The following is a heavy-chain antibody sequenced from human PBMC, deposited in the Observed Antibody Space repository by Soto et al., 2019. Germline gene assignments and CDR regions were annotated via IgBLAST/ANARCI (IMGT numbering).Heavy chain of an antibody. CDR3: ASLRWEQPWVFDY. V-gene: IGHV4-34*02. J-gene: IGHJ4*02. Sequence: QVQLQQWGAGLLKPSETLSLTCAVYGGSFRGYYWSWIRQPPVKGLEWIGELNHSGGTNYNPSLKSRVTISVDTSKNQFSLKLSSVTAADTAVFYCASLRWEQPWVFDYWGQGTLVTVSS. CDR1: GGSFRGYY. D-gene: IGHD1-26*01. CDR2: LNHSGGT.